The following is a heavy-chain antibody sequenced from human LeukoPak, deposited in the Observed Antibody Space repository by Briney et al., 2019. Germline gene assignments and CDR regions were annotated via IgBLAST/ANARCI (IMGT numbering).Heavy chain of an antibody. CDR2: IYHSGIT. CDR1: GYSIRSGFY. CDR3: ARAVASFDWLPLFDY. Sequence: PSETLSLTCTVSGYSIRSGFYWGWIRQPPGKGLEWIGNIYHSGITYYTPSIKSRVTISVDTSKNQFYLKLSSVTAADTAVYYCARAVASFDWLPLFDYWGQGTLVTVSS. D-gene: IGHD3-9*01. V-gene: IGHV4-38-2*02. J-gene: IGHJ4*02.